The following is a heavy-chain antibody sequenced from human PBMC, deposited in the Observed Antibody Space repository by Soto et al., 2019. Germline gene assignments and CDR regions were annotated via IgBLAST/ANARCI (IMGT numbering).Heavy chain of an antibody. CDR3: ARSRITMVRGALDP. CDR1: GFTFSDYD. CDR2: ISSSGSTI. D-gene: IGHD3-10*01. J-gene: IGHJ5*02. Sequence: GGSLRLSCAASGFTFSDYDRSWIRQAPGKGLEWVSYISSSGSTIYYADSVKGRFTISRDNAKNSLYLQMNSLRAEDTAVYYCARSRITMVRGALDPWGQGTLVTVSS. V-gene: IGHV3-11*01.